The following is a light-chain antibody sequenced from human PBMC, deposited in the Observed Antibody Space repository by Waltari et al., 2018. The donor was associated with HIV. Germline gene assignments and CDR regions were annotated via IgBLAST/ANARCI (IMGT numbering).Light chain of an antibody. Sequence: DIVMTQSPLSLPVTPGEPASISCRSSQSLLHSNGYNYLDWYLQTPGQSPQLLIYLGSNRASGVPDRFSGSGSGTDCTLKISRVEAEDVGVYYCMQALQTPRTFGQGTRLEIK. V-gene: IGKV2-28*01. J-gene: IGKJ5*01. CDR1: QSLLHSNGYNY. CDR2: LGS. CDR3: MQALQTPRT.